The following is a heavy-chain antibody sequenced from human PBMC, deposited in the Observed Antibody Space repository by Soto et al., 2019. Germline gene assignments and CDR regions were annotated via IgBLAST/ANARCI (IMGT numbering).Heavy chain of an antibody. CDR2: IKSKTDGGTT. CDR1: GFTFSNAW. CDR3: TTDSYCSSTSCYDY. J-gene: IGHJ4*02. D-gene: IGHD2-2*01. V-gene: IGHV3-15*01. Sequence: GGSLRLSCAASGFTFSNAWMSWVRQAPGKGLEWVGRIKSKTDGGTTDYAAPVKGRFTISRDDSKNTLYLQMNSLKTDDTAVYYCTTDSYCSSTSCYDYWGQGTLVTVSS.